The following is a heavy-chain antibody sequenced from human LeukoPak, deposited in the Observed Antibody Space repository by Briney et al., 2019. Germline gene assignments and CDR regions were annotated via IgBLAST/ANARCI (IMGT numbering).Heavy chain of an antibody. J-gene: IGHJ4*02. V-gene: IGHV3-30*04. CDR2: ISYDGSNK. D-gene: IGHD3-10*01. CDR3: ARDGVLWFGELLI. Sequence: GGSLRLSCAASGFTFSSYAMHWVRQAPGKGLEWVAVISYDGSNKYYADSVKGRFTISRDNAKNSLYLQMNSLRAEDTAVYYCARDGVLWFGELLIWGQGTLVTVSS. CDR1: GFTFSSYA.